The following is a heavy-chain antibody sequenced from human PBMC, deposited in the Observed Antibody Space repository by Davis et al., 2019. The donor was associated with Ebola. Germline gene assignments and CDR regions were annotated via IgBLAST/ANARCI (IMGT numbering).Heavy chain of an antibody. CDR1: GFTFDDYA. V-gene: IGHV3-9*01. J-gene: IGHJ6*03. CDR2: ISWNSGSI. CDR3: ARATNDFWSGYYGRDYYYYYMDV. Sequence: PGGSLRLSCAASGFTFDDYAMHWVRQAPGKGLEWVSGISWNSGSIGYADSVKGRFTISRDNSKNTLYLQMNSLRAEDTAEYYCARATNDFWSGYYGRDYYYYYMDVWGKGTTVTVSS. D-gene: IGHD3-3*01.